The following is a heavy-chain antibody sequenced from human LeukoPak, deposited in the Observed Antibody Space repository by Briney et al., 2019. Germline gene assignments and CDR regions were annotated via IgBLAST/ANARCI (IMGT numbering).Heavy chain of an antibody. J-gene: IGHJ4*02. Sequence: PGGSLRLSCAASGFTFNDYSMNWVRQAPGKGLEWVSYISSSSSTISYADSVKGRFTIPRDTAKNSLYLQMNSLRAEDTAVYYCARDGREWGSVDYWGQGTLVTVSS. CDR1: GFTFNDYS. D-gene: IGHD1-26*01. V-gene: IGHV3-48*01. CDR3: ARDGREWGSVDY. CDR2: ISSSSSTI.